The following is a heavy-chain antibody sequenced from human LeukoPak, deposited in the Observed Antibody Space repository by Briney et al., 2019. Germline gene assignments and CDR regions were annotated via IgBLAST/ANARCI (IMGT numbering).Heavy chain of an antibody. CDR1: GFSFSSYA. V-gene: IGHV3-30-3*01. CDR2: ISYDGSNK. CDR3: ARQSDYDQEYFDY. J-gene: IGHJ4*02. Sequence: GGSLRLSCAASGFSFSSYAMHWVRQAPGKGLEWVAVISYDGSNKYYADSVKGRFTISRDNSKNTVYLQMNTLRAEDTAVYYCARQSDYDQEYFDYWGQGTLVTVSS. D-gene: IGHD5-12*01.